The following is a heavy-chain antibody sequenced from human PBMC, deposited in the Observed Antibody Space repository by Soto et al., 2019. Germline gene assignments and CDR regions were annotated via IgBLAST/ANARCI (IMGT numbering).Heavy chain of an antibody. V-gene: IGHV3-30-3*01. CDR1: GFTFRSCA. D-gene: IGHD3-16*01. J-gene: IGHJ4*02. CDR3: ARNPKGGYYFDY. Sequence: QVQLVESGGGVVQPGRSLRLSCEASGFTFRSCAMHWVRQAPGKGLEWMAVISHDGSNKYYADSVKGRFTISRDNSKNTLYLQMNSLSAEDTAVYYCARNPKGGYYFDYWGQGTLVTVSS. CDR2: ISHDGSNK.